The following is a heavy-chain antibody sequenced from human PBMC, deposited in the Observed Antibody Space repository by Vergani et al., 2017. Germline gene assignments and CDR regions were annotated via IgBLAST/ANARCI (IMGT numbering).Heavy chain of an antibody. Sequence: EVQLVESGGGLVQPGGSLRLSCAASGFMFSNYWMNWVRQAPGKGLEWVANIKQDGSEKYYVDSVRGRFTISRDNAKNSLYLQMNSLRAEDTAVYHCEGPSAPGDYDALDIWGQGTMVTVSS. D-gene: IGHD4-17*01. CDR2: IKQDGSEK. CDR3: EGPSAPGDYDALDI. V-gene: IGHV3-7*01. CDR1: GFMFSNYW. J-gene: IGHJ3*02.